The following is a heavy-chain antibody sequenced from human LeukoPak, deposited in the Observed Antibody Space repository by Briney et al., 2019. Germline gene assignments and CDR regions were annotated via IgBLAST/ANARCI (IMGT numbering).Heavy chain of an antibody. CDR2: ISGYKGNT. J-gene: IGHJ4*02. CDR3: AREVSGSFLDY. V-gene: IGHV1-18*01. Sequence: ASVKVSCKGSGYTFRSYGINWVRQAPGQGLEWMGWISGYKGNTNYAQKLQGRVTMTTDTSTSTAYMELRRLRSDDTAVYYCAREVSGSFLDYWGQGTLVTVSS. D-gene: IGHD3-10*01. CDR1: GYTFRSYG.